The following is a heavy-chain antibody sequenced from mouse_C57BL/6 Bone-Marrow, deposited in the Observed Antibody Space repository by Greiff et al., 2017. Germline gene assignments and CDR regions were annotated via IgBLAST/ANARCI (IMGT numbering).Heavy chain of an antibody. CDR1: GFTFSDYG. J-gene: IGHJ1*03. Sequence: EVQWVESGGGLVKPGGSLKLSCAASGFTFSDYGMHWVRQAPEKGLEWVAYISSGSSTIYYADTVKGRFTISRDNAKNTLFLQMTSLRSEDTAMYYCARHYYGSSNWYFDVWGTGTTVTVSS. CDR3: ARHYYGSSNWYFDV. V-gene: IGHV5-17*01. D-gene: IGHD1-1*01. CDR2: ISSGSSTI.